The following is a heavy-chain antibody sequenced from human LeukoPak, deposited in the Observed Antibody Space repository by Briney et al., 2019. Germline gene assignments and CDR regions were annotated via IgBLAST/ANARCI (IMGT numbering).Heavy chain of an antibody. CDR2: IHYSGST. CDR1: GGSFSGYY. Sequence: SETLSLTCAVYGGSFSGYYWSWIRQPPGKGLEWIGYIHYSGSTFYNPSLKSRITISEDTSKNQFSLRLSSVTAADTAVYYCAREGRDFWSGSRGWFGPWGQGTLVTVSS. V-gene: IGHV4-34*09. J-gene: IGHJ5*02. CDR3: AREGRDFWSGSRGWFGP. D-gene: IGHD3-3*01.